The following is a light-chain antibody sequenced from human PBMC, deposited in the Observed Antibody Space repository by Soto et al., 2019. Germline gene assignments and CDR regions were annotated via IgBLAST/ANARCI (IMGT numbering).Light chain of an antibody. CDR2: TSS. V-gene: IGKV1-39*01. CDR3: QQSYSTPYT. J-gene: IGKJ2*01. Sequence: DIQMTQSPSSLSVSVGDRVTITCRASQSISDFLHWYQQVPGKAPKLLIYTSSNLQSGVPSRFSGSGSGTAFSLTISSLQPEDSATYYCQQSYSTPYTFGQGTKLDI. CDR1: QSISDF.